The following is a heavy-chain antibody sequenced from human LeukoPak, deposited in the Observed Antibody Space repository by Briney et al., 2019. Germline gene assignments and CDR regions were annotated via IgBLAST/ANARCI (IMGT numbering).Heavy chain of an antibody. D-gene: IGHD6-19*01. Sequence: GGSLRLSCAASGFTFSSYAMHWVRQAPGKGLEWVSVIYSGGSTYYADSVKGRFTISRDNSKNTLYLQMNSLRAEDTAVYYCARGHSSGWPAGYYGMDVWGQGTTVTVSS. CDR1: GFTFSSYA. J-gene: IGHJ6*02. V-gene: IGHV3-NL1*01. CDR3: ARGHSSGWPAGYYGMDV. CDR2: IYSGGST.